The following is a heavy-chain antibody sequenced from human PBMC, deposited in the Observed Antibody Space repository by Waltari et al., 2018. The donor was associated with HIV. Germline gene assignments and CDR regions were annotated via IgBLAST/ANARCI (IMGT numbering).Heavy chain of an antibody. D-gene: IGHD6-19*01. CDR1: GYTLTELS. J-gene: IGHJ6*02. V-gene: IGHV1-24*01. CDR3: ATDPLALSGWYSHYGMDV. CDR2: FDPEDGET. Sequence: QVQLVQSGAEVKKPGASVKVSCKVSGYTLTELSMHWVRQAPGKGLEWMGGFDPEDGETIYAQKFQGRVTMTEDTSTDTAYMELSSLRSEDTAVYYCATDPLALSGWYSHYGMDVWGQGTTVTVSS.